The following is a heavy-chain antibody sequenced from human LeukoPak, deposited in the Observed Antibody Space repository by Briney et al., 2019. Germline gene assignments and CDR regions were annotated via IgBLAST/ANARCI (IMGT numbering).Heavy chain of an antibody. CDR2: ISYDGSNK. V-gene: IGHV3-30-3*01. CDR1: GFAFSSYT. D-gene: IGHD6-19*01. Sequence: GVSLRLSCAASGFAFSSYTMHWVRQAPGKGLEWVAVISYDGSNKYYADSVKGRFTISRDNSKNTLYLQMNSLRAEDTAVYYCARDTGYSSGYFDYWGQGTLVTVSS. J-gene: IGHJ4*02. CDR3: ARDTGYSSGYFDY.